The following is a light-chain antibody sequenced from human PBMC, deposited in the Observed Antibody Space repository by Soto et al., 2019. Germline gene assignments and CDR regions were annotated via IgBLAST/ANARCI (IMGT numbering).Light chain of an antibody. CDR1: SSDVGGYNS. CDR2: EVT. J-gene: IGLJ1*01. CDR3: SSYTSSSTRV. V-gene: IGLV2-14*01. Sequence: QSVLTQPASVSGSPGQSITISCTGTSSDVGGYNSVSWYQQHPGKAPKLVIYEVTNRPSGISNRLSGSKSGNTASLTISGLQAEDEADYYCSSYTSSSTRVFGTGTKVTVL.